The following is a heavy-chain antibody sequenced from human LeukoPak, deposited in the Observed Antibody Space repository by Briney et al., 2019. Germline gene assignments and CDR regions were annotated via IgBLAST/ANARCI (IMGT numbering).Heavy chain of an antibody. D-gene: IGHD4-17*01. CDR2: ISYNGSNK. CDR3: AKPDNYGVRGVHFDY. J-gene: IGHJ4*02. CDR1: AFTFSSYD. V-gene: IGHV3-30*18. Sequence: PGGSLRLSCTGSAFTFSSYDMHWVRQAPGKGLEWVAIISYNGSNKYYADSVKGRFTISRDNSKNTLYLEMNSLRAEDTAVYYCAKPDNYGVRGVHFDYWGQGTLVTVSS.